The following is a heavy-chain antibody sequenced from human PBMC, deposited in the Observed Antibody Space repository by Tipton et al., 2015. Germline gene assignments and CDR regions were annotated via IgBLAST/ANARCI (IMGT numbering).Heavy chain of an antibody. D-gene: IGHD3-9*01. CDR2: ISHSGNT. CDR1: AYSISSDYY. CDR3: ACQDFDSLTLDYQTVDY. J-gene: IGHJ4*02. Sequence: TLSLTCAVSAYSISSDYYWGWIRQPPGKGLEWIGSISHSGNTYYNPSLKSRVTMSRDTSKNQFSLKLTSVTAADTAVYYCACQDFDSLTLDYQTVDYWGQVTLVTVSS. V-gene: IGHV4-38-2*01.